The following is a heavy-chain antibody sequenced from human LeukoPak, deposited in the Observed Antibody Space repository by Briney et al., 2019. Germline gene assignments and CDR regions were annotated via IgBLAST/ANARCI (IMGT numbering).Heavy chain of an antibody. Sequence: GGSLRLSCAASGFTVSNNWMNWVRKAPGKGLEWVSLIFSGGDTQYADSVKDRFTISRDASKNTLYLQMSNLRAEDTPVYYCARDPSAVTANTYAWGQGTLVTVSS. D-gene: IGHD2-2*01. J-gene: IGHJ5*02. CDR3: ARDPSAVTANTYA. V-gene: IGHV3-66*01. CDR1: GFTVSNNW. CDR2: IFSGGDT.